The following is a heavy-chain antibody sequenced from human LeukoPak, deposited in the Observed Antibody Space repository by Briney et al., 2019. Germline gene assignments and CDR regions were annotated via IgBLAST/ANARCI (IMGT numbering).Heavy chain of an antibody. V-gene: IGHV3-64*02. CDR1: GCTVGTYA. CDR2: ISSNGGST. Sequence: VGFLRRSGEACGCTVGTYARPWGRQAPGKGLEYVSAISSNGGSTYYADSVKGRFTISRDNSKNTLYLQMGSLRVEDMAVYYCARTEVSGSYLDWGQGTLVTVSS. CDR3: ARTEVSGSYLD. J-gene: IGHJ4*02. D-gene: IGHD1-26*01.